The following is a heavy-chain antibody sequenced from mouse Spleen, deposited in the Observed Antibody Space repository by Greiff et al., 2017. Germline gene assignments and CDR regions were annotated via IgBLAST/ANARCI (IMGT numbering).Heavy chain of an antibody. J-gene: IGHJ1*01. Sequence: VKLMESEGGLVQPGSSMKLSCTASGFTFSDYYMAWVRQVPEKGLEWVANINYDGSSTYYLDSLKSRFIISRDNAKNILYLQMSSLKSEDTATYYCARDEGGDPYWYFDVWGAGTTVTVSS. CDR3: ARDEGGDPYWYFDV. CDR2: INYDGSST. V-gene: IGHV5-16*01. CDR1: GFTFSDYY.